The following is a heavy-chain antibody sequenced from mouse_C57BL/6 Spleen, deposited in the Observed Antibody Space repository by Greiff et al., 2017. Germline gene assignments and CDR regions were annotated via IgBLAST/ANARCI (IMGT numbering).Heavy chain of an antibody. CDR1: GYTFTSYT. J-gene: IGHJ4*01. Sequence: QVQLKQSGAELARPGASVKMSCKASGYTFTSYTMHWVKQRPGQGLEWIGYINPSSGYTKYNQKFKDKATLTADKSSSTAYMQLSSLTSEDSAVYYCAQTAQALYAMDYWGQGTSVTVSS. V-gene: IGHV1-4*01. CDR3: AQTAQALYAMDY. D-gene: IGHD3-2*02. CDR2: INPSSGYT.